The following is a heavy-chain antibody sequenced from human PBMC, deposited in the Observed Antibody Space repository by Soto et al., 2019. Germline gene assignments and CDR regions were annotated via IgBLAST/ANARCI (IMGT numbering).Heavy chain of an antibody. V-gene: IGHV3-23*01. Sequence: PGGSLRLSCAASGFTFSSYAMSWVRQAPGKGLEWVSAISGSGGSTYYADSVKGRFTISRDNSKNTLYLQMNSLRAEDTAVYYCAKSPSPSARLSLHHHYYYYMDVWGKGTTVTVSS. CDR2: ISGSGGST. CDR1: GFTFSSYA. CDR3: AKSPSPSARLSLHHHYYYYMDV. J-gene: IGHJ6*03. D-gene: IGHD6-6*01.